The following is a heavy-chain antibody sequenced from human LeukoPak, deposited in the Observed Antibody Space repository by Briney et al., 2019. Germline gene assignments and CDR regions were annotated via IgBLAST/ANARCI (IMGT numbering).Heavy chain of an antibody. CDR2: ISVNNGNT. Sequence: ASVNVSCTASGYAFSFYGINWVRQAPGQGLEWMGFISVNNGNTHYAEKFQGRVTMATDTSTSTAYLEVRSLRSDDTAVYYCQRITIFGVVIDFDYWGPGTLVTVSS. CDR1: GYAFSFYG. CDR3: QRITIFGVVIDFDY. V-gene: IGHV1-18*01. J-gene: IGHJ4*02. D-gene: IGHD3-3*01.